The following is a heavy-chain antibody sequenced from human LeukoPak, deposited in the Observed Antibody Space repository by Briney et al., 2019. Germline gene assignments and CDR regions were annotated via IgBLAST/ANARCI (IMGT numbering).Heavy chain of an antibody. CDR3: TSYLAAAGTPDFDY. Sequence: GGSLRLSCAASGFTFSGSAMHWVRQASGEGLEWVGRIRSKANSYATAYAASVKGRFTISRDDSKNTAYLQMNSLKTEDTAVYYCTSYLAAAGTPDFDYWGQGTLVTVSS. V-gene: IGHV3-73*01. CDR1: GFTFSGSA. D-gene: IGHD6-13*01. J-gene: IGHJ4*02. CDR2: IRSKANSYAT.